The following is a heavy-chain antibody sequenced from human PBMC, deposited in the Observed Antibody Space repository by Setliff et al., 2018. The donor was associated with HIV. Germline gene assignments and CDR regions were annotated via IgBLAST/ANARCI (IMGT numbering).Heavy chain of an antibody. CDR3: ARGGTSSNWFDP. D-gene: IGHD2-2*01. Sequence: PSETLSLTCTVSGDSISSGSHYWSWIRQPAGKGLEWIGHIYTGGNANYNPSLQSRVTISVDTSKNQFSLKLSSVTAADTAVYYCARGGTSSNWFDPWGQGTLVTVSS. V-gene: IGHV4-61*09. CDR1: GDSISSGSHY. CDR2: IYTGGNA. J-gene: IGHJ5*02.